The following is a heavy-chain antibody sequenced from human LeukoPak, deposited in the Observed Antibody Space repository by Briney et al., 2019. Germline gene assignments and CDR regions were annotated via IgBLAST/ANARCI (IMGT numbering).Heavy chain of an antibody. CDR2: ISYDGSNK. J-gene: IGHJ4*02. D-gene: IGHD2-2*01. CDR1: GFTFSNYG. Sequence: GRSLRLSCAASGFTFSNYGMHWVRQAPGKGLEWVAVISYDGSNKYYADSVKGRFTISRDNSKNTLYLQMNSLRAEDTAVYYCAKDLGAAVPAASDYWGQGTLVTVSS. V-gene: IGHV3-30*18. CDR3: AKDLGAAVPAASDY.